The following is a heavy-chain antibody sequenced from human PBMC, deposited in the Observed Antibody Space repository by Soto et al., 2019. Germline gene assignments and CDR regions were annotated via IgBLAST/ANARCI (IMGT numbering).Heavy chain of an antibody. CDR3: ARDPPGMTYYHCSGSYYY. CDR1: GYTFTSYA. V-gene: IGHV1-3*01. Sequence: QVQLVQSGAEVKKPGASRQVSCKASGYTFTSYALHGVRQAPGQSLEWMGWIDVVNGNTKYSQRFQGRITITRDTPANTAYMALSSLRPEVTAVYYCARDPPGMTYYHCSGSYYYWGQGTLVTVSS. CDR2: IDVVNGNT. D-gene: IGHD3-10*01. J-gene: IGHJ4*02.